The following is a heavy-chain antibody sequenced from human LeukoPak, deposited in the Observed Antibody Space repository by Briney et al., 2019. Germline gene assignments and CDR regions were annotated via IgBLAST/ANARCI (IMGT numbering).Heavy chain of an antibody. CDR2: ISYDGSNK. CDR1: GFTFSSYG. J-gene: IGHJ3*02. D-gene: IGHD1-26*01. Sequence: PGGSLRLSCAASGFTFSSYGMHWVRQAPGKGLEWVAVISYDGSNKYYADSVKGRFTISRDNSKNTLYLQMNSLRAEDTAVYYCAKDRGWETPRETDAFDIWGQGTMVTVSS. CDR3: AKDRGWETPRETDAFDI. V-gene: IGHV3-30*18.